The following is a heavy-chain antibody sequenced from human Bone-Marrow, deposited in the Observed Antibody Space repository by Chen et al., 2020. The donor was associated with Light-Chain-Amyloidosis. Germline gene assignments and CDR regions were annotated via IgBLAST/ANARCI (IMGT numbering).Heavy chain of an antibody. V-gene: IGHV1-2*02. CDR2: INPDGGVT. Sequence: QVQVVQSGAEMKKPGASVKVSCKASGYTFSDYYIQWVRQAPGQGLEWMGWINPDGGVTNYAQKFQGRVTMTRDTSIKTGYMELRSLTSDDTAVYYCAGWDRIPRLRGVPGWFDPWGQGTLVTVSS. CDR1: GYTFSDYY. J-gene: IGHJ5*02. D-gene: IGHD3-10*01. CDR3: AGWDRIPRLRGVPGWFDP.